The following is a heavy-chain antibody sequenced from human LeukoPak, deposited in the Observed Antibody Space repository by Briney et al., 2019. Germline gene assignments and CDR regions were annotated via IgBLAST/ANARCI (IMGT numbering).Heavy chain of an antibody. CDR1: GYTFTSYY. Sequence: ASVKVSCKASGYTFTSYYLHWVRQAPGQGLEWMGIIDPTNGRPTYAQKFQGRVTITRDTSTSTLYMELSSLKSEDTAVYYCARGRGAVDYWGQGTLVTVSS. J-gene: IGHJ4*02. CDR2: IDPTNGRP. D-gene: IGHD1-26*01. CDR3: ARGRGAVDY. V-gene: IGHV1-46*01.